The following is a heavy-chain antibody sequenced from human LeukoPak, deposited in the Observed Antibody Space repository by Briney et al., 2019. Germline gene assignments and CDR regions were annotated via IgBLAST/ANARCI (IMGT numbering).Heavy chain of an antibody. J-gene: IGHJ5*02. Sequence: SETLSLTCILYGRSISSYYWSWIRQHPGKGLEWNGYIYYRGSTSYNPSLKSRVAMSVDTSKNQFSLKLSSVTAADTAVYYCARSPSLSGSYLGVLSWFDPWGQGSLVTVSS. CDR3: ARSPSLSGSYLGVLSWFDP. V-gene: IGHV4-59*01. D-gene: IGHD3-10*01. CDR1: GRSISSYY. CDR2: IYYRGST.